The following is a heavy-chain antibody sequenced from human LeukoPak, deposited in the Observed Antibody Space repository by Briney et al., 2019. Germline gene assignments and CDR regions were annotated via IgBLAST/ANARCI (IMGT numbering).Heavy chain of an antibody. CDR1: GYTFTSYG. CDR3: ARARSYILFGELLYRAAAFDI. CDR2: INADNGNT. J-gene: IGHJ3*02. D-gene: IGHD3-10*01. V-gene: IGHV1-18*01. Sequence: SSVKVSCKASGYTFTSYGMSGVRQAPGQGLEWMGWINADNGNTDYAHKLQGRATITTDTSTSTPYMELRSQRYDDTAVYYCARARSYILFGELLYRAAAFDIWGQGTMVTVSS.